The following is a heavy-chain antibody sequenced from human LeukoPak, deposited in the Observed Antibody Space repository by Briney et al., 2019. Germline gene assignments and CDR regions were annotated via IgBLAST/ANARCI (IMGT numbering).Heavy chain of an antibody. V-gene: IGHV3-7*01. Sequence: GGSLRLSCAASGFTFSSYGMHWVRQVPGKGLECLANIKEDGSETYYADSVKGRFTISRDNPKNLLFLQINSLRVEDTAVYYCARETPRRGETRDGYRWGQGTVVTVSS. D-gene: IGHD5-24*01. CDR2: IKEDGSET. J-gene: IGHJ4*02. CDR3: ARETPRRGETRDGYR. CDR1: GFTFSSYG.